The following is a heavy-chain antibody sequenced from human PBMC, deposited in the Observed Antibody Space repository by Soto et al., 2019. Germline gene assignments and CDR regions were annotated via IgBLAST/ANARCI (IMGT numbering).Heavy chain of an antibody. V-gene: IGHV1-8*01. Sequence: QVQLVQSGAELKKPGASVKVSCKSSGYTFTSYDFNWVRQATGQEPEWMGWMNPDSGNTGYAQRFQGRITITRDTATTTGYMDLNRLTSDDTAVYYCARGWVVRGNIMTNIDFWGQGTLVTVSS. J-gene: IGHJ4*02. CDR2: MNPDSGNT. D-gene: IGHD3-10*01. CDR1: GYTFTSYD. CDR3: ARGWVVRGNIMTNIDF.